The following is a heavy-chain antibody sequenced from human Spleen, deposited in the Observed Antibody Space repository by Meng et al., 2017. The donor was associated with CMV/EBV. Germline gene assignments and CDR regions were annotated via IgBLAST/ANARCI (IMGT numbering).Heavy chain of an antibody. V-gene: IGHV4-39*07. CDR1: GGSISSSSYY. Sequence: QHQLQQPGPGLAKPSETLSLTCTVSGGSISSSSYYWGWIRQPPGKGLEWIGSIYYSGSTYYNPSLKSRVTISVDTSKNQFSLKLSSVTAADTAVYYCARKGQWLVGYFDYWGQGTLVTVSS. D-gene: IGHD6-19*01. J-gene: IGHJ4*02. CDR3: ARKGQWLVGYFDY. CDR2: IYYSGST.